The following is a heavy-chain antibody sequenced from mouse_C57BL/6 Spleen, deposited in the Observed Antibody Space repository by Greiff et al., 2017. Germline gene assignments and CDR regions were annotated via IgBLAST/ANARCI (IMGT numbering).Heavy chain of an antibody. CDR3: ARGNYGYPYAMDY. J-gene: IGHJ4*01. CDR1: GYSITSGYY. D-gene: IGHD2-2*01. Sequence: DVKLQESGPGLVKPSQSLSLTCSVTGYSITSGYYWNWIRQFPGNKLEWMGYISYDGSNNYNPSLKNRISITRDTSKNQFFLKLNSVTTEDTATYYCARGNYGYPYAMDYWGQGTSVTVSS. CDR2: ISYDGSN. V-gene: IGHV3-6*01.